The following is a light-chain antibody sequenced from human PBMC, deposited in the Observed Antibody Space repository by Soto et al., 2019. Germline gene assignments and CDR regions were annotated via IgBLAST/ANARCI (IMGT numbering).Light chain of an antibody. CDR3: AAWDDSRNGYV. J-gene: IGLJ1*01. CDR1: SSNIGTNA. CDR2: NNN. Sequence: QSVLTQPPSASGTPGQRVTISCSGGSSNIGTNAVNWYQQLPGTAPKLLIYNNNQRPSGVPDRFSGSKSGTSASLAISGLQSEDEAEYYCAAWDDSRNGYVFGTGTKLTVL. V-gene: IGLV1-44*01.